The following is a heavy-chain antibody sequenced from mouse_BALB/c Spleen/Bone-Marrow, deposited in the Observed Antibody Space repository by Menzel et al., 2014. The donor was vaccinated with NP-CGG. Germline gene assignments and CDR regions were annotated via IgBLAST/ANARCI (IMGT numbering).Heavy chain of an antibody. CDR2: ISSGSSTI. CDR1: GFTFSSFG. Sequence: EVQLVESGGGLVQPGGSRKVSCAASGFTFSSFGMHWVRQAPEKGLEWVAYISSGSSTIYYADTVKGRFTISRDNPKNTLFLQMTSLRSEDTAMYYCARSTMITTGYDYAMDYWGQGTSVTVSS. J-gene: IGHJ4*01. V-gene: IGHV5-17*02. D-gene: IGHD2-4*01. CDR3: ARSTMITTGYDYAMDY.